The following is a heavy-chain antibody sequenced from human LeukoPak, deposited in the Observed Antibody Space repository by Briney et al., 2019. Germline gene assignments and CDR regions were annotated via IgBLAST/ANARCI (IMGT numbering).Heavy chain of an antibody. Sequence: SETLSLTCTVSGGSINVYYWSWIRQPAGKGLQWIGRISTSGNTDYNPSLKSRVTMSVDTSKNQFSLKLTSVTAADTAVYYCASDSFYDSGGYFYYWGKGTPVTVSS. D-gene: IGHD3-22*01. CDR3: ASDSFYDSGGYFYY. CDR2: ISTSGNT. J-gene: IGHJ4*02. V-gene: IGHV4-4*07. CDR1: GGSINVYY.